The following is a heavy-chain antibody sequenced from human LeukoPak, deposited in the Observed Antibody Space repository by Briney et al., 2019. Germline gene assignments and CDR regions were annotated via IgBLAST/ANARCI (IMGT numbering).Heavy chain of an antibody. CDR2: IIPILGIP. CDR1: GGILTSYV. CDR3: ARGHEGDSSDGSFDT. V-gene: IGHV1-69*04. J-gene: IGHJ3*02. Sequence: SVKVSCKASGGILTSYVVSWVRQAPGQGLEWMGRIIPILGIPNYAQKFQGRVMMTADKSTTTVYMELSRLRSDDTAVYYCARGHEGDSSDGSFDTWGQETMVTVSS. D-gene: IGHD3-22*01.